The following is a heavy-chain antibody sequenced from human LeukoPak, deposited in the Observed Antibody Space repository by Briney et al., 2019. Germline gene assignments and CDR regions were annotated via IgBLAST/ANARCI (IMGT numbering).Heavy chain of an antibody. CDR1: GFTFNTYN. J-gene: IGHJ4*02. V-gene: IGHV3-21*04. Sequence: GGSLRLSCAASGFTFNTYNMSWVRQAPGKGLEWVSSISSSSSSYIYYADSVKGRFTISRDNAKNSLYLQMNSLRADDTAVYYCAKEWGVDYGLRYWGQGTLVTVSS. CDR3: AKEWGVDYGLRY. D-gene: IGHD4-17*01. CDR2: ISSSSSSYI.